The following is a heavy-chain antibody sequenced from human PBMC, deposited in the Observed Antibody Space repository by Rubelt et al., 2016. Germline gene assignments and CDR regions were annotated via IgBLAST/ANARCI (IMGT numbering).Heavy chain of an antibody. D-gene: IGHD3-3*01. CDR2: IYGGGGT. CDR3: ARLGSNYDFWSGYI. Sequence: EIQLVESGGGLVKPGGSLRLSCAASGFTVISNYMSWVRQAPGKGLEWVSVIYGGGGTYYADSVKGRFTISRDNSRNTLYLQMNSLRAEDTAVYYCARLGSNYDFWSGYIWGQGTLVTVSS. J-gene: IGHJ4*02. V-gene: IGHV3-66*01. CDR1: GFTVISNY.